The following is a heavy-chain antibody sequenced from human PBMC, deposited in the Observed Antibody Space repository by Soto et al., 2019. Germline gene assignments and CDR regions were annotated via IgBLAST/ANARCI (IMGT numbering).Heavy chain of an antibody. CDR1: GFTFDDYA. J-gene: IGHJ4*02. V-gene: IGHV3-9*01. CDR3: AKDRGLVLSCYFDY. D-gene: IGHD6-19*01. CDR2: ISWNSGSI. Sequence: EVQLVESGGGLVQPGRSLRLSCAASGFTFDDYAMHWVRQAPGKGLEWVSGISWNSGSIGYADSVKGRFTISRDNAKNSLYLQMNSLRAEDTALYYCAKDRGLVLSCYFDYGGQGTLVTVSS.